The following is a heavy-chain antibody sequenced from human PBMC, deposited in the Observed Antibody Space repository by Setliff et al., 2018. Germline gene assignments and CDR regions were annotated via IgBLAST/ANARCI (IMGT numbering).Heavy chain of an antibody. CDR3: ARLPNYVWGSPVDY. J-gene: IGHJ4*02. CDR2: IFYSGRT. Sequence: PSETLSLTCTVSGASITNINYYWGLIRQPPGKGLEWIGSIFYSGRTFNNPSLKCRVTISVDTSKNQFSLTLSSVTAADTAVYYCARLPNYVWGSPVDYWSQGTRVTAPQ. D-gene: IGHD3-16*01. V-gene: IGHV4-39*01. CDR1: GASITNINYY.